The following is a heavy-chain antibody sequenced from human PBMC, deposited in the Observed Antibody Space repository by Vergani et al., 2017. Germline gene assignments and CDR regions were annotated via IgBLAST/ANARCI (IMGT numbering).Heavy chain of an antibody. D-gene: IGHD2-15*01. CDR2: ISSSGRTI. CDR1: GFTLSSYE. J-gene: IGHJ5*02. Sequence: EVQLVESGGGLVQPGGSLRLSCAASGFTLSSYEMNWVRQAPGKGLEWVSYISSSGRTIYYADSVKGRFTISRDHAKNSLYLQMNSLRAEDTAVYYCARSYCSGGSCYFSRSGGFWWFDPWGQGTLVTVSS. CDR3: ARSYCSGGSCYFSRSGGFWWFDP. V-gene: IGHV3-48*03.